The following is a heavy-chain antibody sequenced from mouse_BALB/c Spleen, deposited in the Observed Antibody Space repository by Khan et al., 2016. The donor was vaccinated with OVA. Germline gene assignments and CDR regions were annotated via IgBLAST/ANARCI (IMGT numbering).Heavy chain of an antibody. CDR3: ARRGDDYGRGAWFVY. CDR2: IWSAGST. Sequence: QVQLKQSGPGLLQPSQSLSITCTVSGFSLNAYSVPWVRQSPGKGLEWLGVIWSAGSTDYNAAFMSRLSINKDNSKSQVFFKMNSLQNNDTAIYYWARRGDDYGRGAWFVYWGQGTLVTVSA. CDR1: GFSLNAYS. D-gene: IGHD2-4*01. V-gene: IGHV2-2*02. J-gene: IGHJ3*01.